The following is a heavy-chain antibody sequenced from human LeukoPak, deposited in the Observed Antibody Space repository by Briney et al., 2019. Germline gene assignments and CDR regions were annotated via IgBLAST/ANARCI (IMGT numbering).Heavy chain of an antibody. V-gene: IGHV4-61*01. CDR3: ARDYGDYLSYFDY. CDR2: IYYSGST. J-gene: IGHJ4*02. D-gene: IGHD4-17*01. CDR1: GVSVSSGSYY. Sequence: SETLSLTCTVSGVSVSSGSYYWSWIRQPPGKGLEWIGYIYYSGSTNYNPSLKSRVTISVDTSKNQFSLKLSSVTAADTAVYYCARDYGDYLSYFDYWGQGTLVTVSS.